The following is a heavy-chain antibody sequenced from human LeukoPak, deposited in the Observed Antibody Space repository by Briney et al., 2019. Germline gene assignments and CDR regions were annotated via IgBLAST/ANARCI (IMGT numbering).Heavy chain of an antibody. CDR2: INPNSGGT. CDR1: GYTFTGYY. CDR3: ARGPPLDPITSDYYGMDV. Sequence: ASVKVSFKASGYTFTGYYMHWVRQAPGQGLEWMGWINPNSGGTNYAQKFQGRVTMTRDTSISTAYMELSRLRSDDTAVYYCARGPPLDPITSDYYGMDVWGQGTTVTVSS. J-gene: IGHJ6*02. D-gene: IGHD1-14*01. V-gene: IGHV1-2*02.